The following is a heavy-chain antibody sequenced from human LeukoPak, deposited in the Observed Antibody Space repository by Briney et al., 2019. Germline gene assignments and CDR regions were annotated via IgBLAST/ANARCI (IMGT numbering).Heavy chain of an antibody. Sequence: PGGSLRLSCATSGFTFSDHYMTWIRQAPGKGLETVSYIYNGGDTIYYADSVKGRFTISRDNAKNSLYLQMNSLRAEDTAVYYCARAPRLRFLFDYWGQGTLVTVSS. CDR3: ARAPRLRFLFDY. CDR2: IYNGGDTI. V-gene: IGHV3-11*04. D-gene: IGHD4-17*01. J-gene: IGHJ4*02. CDR1: GFTFSDHY.